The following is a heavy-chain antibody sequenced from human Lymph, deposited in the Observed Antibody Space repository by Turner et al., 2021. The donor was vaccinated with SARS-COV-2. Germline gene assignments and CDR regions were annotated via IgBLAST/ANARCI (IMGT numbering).Heavy chain of an antibody. CDR1: GFTFSSYA. D-gene: IGHD3-22*01. Sequence: VQLGESGGGVVQPGRALRPSCAASGFTFSSYAMHWVRQAPGKGLEWVAFISYDGSDNYYADSVKGRFTFSRDNSKNTLYLQMNSLRAEDTAVYYCARDRDSSGWVDYWGQGTLVTVSS. CDR3: ARDRDSSGWVDY. J-gene: IGHJ4*02. V-gene: IGHV3-30*04. CDR2: ISYDGSDN.